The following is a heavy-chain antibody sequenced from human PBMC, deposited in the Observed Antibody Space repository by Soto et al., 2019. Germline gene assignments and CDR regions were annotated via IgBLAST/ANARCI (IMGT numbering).Heavy chain of an antibody. CDR1: GFTFSSYA. D-gene: IGHD2-15*01. J-gene: IGHJ6*02. V-gene: IGHV3-30-3*01. Sequence: GGSLRLSCAASGFTFSSYAMYWVRQAPGKGLEWVAVISYDGNSKHYADSVKGRFTISRDNSKNTLYLQMNSLRAEDTAVYYCARAGCDGGSCYTLVGLRYGMDVWGQGTTVTVSS. CDR2: ISYDGNSK. CDR3: ARAGCDGGSCYTLVGLRYGMDV.